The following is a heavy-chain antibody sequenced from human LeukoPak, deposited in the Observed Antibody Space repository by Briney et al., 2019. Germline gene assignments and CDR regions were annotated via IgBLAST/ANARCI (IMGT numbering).Heavy chain of an antibody. Sequence: GESLKISCKGSGYSFTSYWIGWVRQMPGKGLEWMGIIYPGDSDTRYSPSFQGQVTISADKSISTAYLQWSSLKASDTAMYYCARAYYYHSTGYYYGVGYFDYWGQGTLVTVSS. D-gene: IGHD3-22*01. V-gene: IGHV5-51*01. J-gene: IGHJ4*02. CDR1: GYSFTSYW. CDR3: ARAYYYHSTGYYYGVGYFDY. CDR2: IYPGDSDT.